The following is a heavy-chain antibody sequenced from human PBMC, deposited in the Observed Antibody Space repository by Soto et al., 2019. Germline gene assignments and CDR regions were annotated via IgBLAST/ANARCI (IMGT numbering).Heavy chain of an antibody. CDR3: ARGFRALRFLEWLLLVPFDY. CDR2: ISAYNGNT. Sequence: GASVKVSCKASGYTFTSYAMHWVRQAPGQRLEWMGWISAYNGNTKYAQKLQGRVTMTTDTSTSTAYMELRSLRSDDTAVYYCARGFRALRFLEWLLLVPFDYWGQGTLVTVSS. D-gene: IGHD3-3*01. J-gene: IGHJ4*02. V-gene: IGHV1-18*01. CDR1: GYTFTSYA.